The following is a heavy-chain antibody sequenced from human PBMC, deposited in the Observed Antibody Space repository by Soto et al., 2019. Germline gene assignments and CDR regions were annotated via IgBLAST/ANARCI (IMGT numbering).Heavy chain of an antibody. Sequence: PGGSLRLSCAASGFTFSSYSMNWVRQAPGKGLEWVSSISSSSSYIYYADSVKGRFTISRDNAKNSLYLQMNSLRAEDTAVYYCARVYSSSWYFRDYYYYYGMDVWGQGTTVTVSS. CDR2: ISSSSSYI. D-gene: IGHD6-13*01. CDR1: GFTFSSYS. V-gene: IGHV3-21*01. CDR3: ARVYSSSWYFRDYYYYYGMDV. J-gene: IGHJ6*02.